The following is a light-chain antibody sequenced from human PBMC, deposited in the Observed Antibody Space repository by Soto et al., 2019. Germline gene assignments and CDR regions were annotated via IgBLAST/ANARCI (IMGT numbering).Light chain of an antibody. Sequence: EIVLTQSPGTLSLSPGERATLSCRASQSVNSNYLAGYQQKPGQGPRLLMYGTSNSATGIPDRFIGSGSGTDFALTISRLEPEEFAVYYWQQYDNSPRTCGQGTKVEIK. CDR3: QQYDNSPRT. CDR1: QSVNSNY. V-gene: IGKV3-20*01. J-gene: IGKJ1*01. CDR2: GTS.